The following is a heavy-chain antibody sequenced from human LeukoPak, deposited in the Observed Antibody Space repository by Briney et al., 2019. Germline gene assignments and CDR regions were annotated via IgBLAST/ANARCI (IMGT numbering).Heavy chain of an antibody. Sequence: PGGSLRLSCAASGFTVSSNYMSWVRQAPGKGLEWVSVIYSGGSTYYADSVKGRFTISRDNSKNSLYLQMNSLRAEDTAVYYCARALGYCSSASCYYFDNWGQGTLVTVSS. J-gene: IGHJ4*02. CDR2: IYSGGST. CDR1: GFTVSSNY. CDR3: ARALGYCSSASCYYFDN. V-gene: IGHV3-66*01. D-gene: IGHD2-2*01.